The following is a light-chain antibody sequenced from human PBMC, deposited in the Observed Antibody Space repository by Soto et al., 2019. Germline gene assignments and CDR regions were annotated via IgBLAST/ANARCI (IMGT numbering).Light chain of an antibody. J-gene: IGLJ3*02. V-gene: IGLV1-40*01. Sequence: QSVLTQPPSVSGAPGQRVTIPCTGSSSNIGAGYDVHWYQQLPGTAPKLLVYGNINRPSGVPDRFSGSKSGTSASLAITGLQAEDEADYYCQSYDSSLSGSVFAGGTQLTVL. CDR3: QSYDSSLSGSV. CDR1: SSNIGAGYD. CDR2: GNI.